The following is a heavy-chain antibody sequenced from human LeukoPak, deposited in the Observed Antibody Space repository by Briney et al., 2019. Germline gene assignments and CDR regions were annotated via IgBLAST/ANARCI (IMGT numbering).Heavy chain of an antibody. J-gene: IGHJ4*02. CDR3: ARDFGSGGYYYLDY. D-gene: IGHD3-22*01. Sequence: ASVKVSCKASGYTFTSYQIHWVRQAPGQGLEWMGLFNPTGGSTIFAQKFQGRLTMTSDTSTTTVYMDLSSLTPDDTAVYYRARDFGSGGYYYLDYWGQGTLVTVSS. CDR1: GYTFTSYQ. CDR2: FNPTGGST. V-gene: IGHV1-46*01.